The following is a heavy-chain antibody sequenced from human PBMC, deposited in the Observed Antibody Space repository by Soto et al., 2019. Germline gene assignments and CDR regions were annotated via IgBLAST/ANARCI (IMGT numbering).Heavy chain of an antibody. V-gene: IGHV4-59*12. CDR2: IYFTGST. D-gene: IGHD3-10*01. Sequence: PSETLCLTCIVAGGSISSYYWNWIRQPPGKGLEWIGYIYFTGSTNYNPSLKSRVTISVDTSKTQFSLELTSVTAADTAVYYCAREGAGFISGGQGILVPVSS. J-gene: IGHJ1*01. CDR1: GGSISSYY. CDR3: AREGAGFIS.